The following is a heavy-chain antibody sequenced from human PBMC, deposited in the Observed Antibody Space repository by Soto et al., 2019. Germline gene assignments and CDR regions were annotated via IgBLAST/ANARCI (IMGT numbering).Heavy chain of an antibody. J-gene: IGHJ6*02. Sequence: EVQLVESGEGLVQPGGSLRLSCAASGFTFSSYAMHWVRQAPGKGLEYVSAISSNGGSTYYADSVKGRFTISRDNSKKKLYLQMDNQRDGDMAVYYCVRRSGYDYYYGMGVWGQGTPVTVSS. CDR3: VRRSGYDYYYGMGV. CDR1: GFTFSSYA. V-gene: IGHV3-64*02. CDR2: ISSNGGST. D-gene: IGHD3-3*01.